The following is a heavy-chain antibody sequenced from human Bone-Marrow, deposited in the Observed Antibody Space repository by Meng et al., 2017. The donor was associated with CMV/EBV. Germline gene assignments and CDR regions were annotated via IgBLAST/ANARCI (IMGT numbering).Heavy chain of an antibody. J-gene: IGHJ3*02. D-gene: IGHD6-6*01. CDR3: ARAGSSSGAFDI. CDR1: GFTFSSYE. CDR2: ISSSGSTI. V-gene: IGHV3-48*03. Sequence: GGSLRLSCAASGFTFSSYEMNWVRQAPGKGLEWVSYISSSGSTIYYADSVKGRFTISRDNAKNTLHLQMNSLRAEDKAMYYCARAGSSSGAFDIWGQGTMVTVSS.